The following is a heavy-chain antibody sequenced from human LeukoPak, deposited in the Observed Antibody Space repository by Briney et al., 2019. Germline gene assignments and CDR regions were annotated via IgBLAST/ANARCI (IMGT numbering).Heavy chain of an antibody. D-gene: IGHD2-21*02. CDR2: IYYSGST. Sequence: SQTLSLTCTVSGGSISSGDYYWSWIRQPPGKGLEWIGYIYYSGSTYYNLSLKSRVTISVDTSKNQFSLKLSSVTAADTAVYYCARVMIVVVTEGWFDPWGQGTLVTVSS. V-gene: IGHV4-30-4*01. CDR3: ARVMIVVVTEGWFDP. CDR1: GGSISSGDYY. J-gene: IGHJ5*02.